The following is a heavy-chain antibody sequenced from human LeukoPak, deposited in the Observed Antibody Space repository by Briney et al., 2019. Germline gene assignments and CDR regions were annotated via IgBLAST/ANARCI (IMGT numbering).Heavy chain of an antibody. CDR3: AIVAYSNYYYGMDV. CDR2: ISAYNGNT. J-gene: IGHJ6*02. V-gene: IGHV1-18*01. Sequence: ASVKVSCKASGYTFTSYGISWVRQAPGQGLEWMGWISAYNGNTNYAQKLQGRVTMTTDTSTSTAYMELRSLRSDDTAVYYRAIVAYSNYYYGMDVWGQGTTVTVSS. D-gene: IGHD2-21*01. CDR1: GYTFTSYG.